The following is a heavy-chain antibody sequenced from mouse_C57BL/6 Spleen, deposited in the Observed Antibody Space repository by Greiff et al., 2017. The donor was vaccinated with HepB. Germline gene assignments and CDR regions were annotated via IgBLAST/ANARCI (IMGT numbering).Heavy chain of an antibody. J-gene: IGHJ3*01. CDR3: ARAPYSAWFAY. D-gene: IGHD1-1*01. V-gene: IGHV5-4*03. Sequence: EVNVVESGGGLVKPGGSLKLSCAASGFTFSSYAMSWVRQTPEKRLEWVATISDGGSYTYYPDNVKGRFTISRDNAKNNLYLQMSHLKSEDTAMYYCARAPYSAWFAYWGQGTLVTVSA. CDR2: ISDGGSYT. CDR1: GFTFSSYA.